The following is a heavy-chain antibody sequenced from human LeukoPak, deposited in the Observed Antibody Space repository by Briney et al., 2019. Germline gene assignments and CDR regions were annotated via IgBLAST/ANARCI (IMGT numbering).Heavy chain of an antibody. Sequence: SETLSLTCTVSGYSISSDYYWGWIRQPPGKGLEWIGSIYYSGSTYYNPSLKSRVTISVDTSKNQFSLKLSSVTAADTAVYYCARDDGPAAGTNYWGQGTLVTVSS. D-gene: IGHD6-13*01. CDR1: GYSISSDYY. J-gene: IGHJ4*02. V-gene: IGHV4-38-2*02. CDR2: IYYSGST. CDR3: ARDDGPAAGTNY.